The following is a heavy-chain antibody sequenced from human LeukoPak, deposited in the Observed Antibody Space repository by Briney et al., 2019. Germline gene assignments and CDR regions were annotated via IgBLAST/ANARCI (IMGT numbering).Heavy chain of an antibody. J-gene: IGHJ4*02. CDR3: AGSASSIENFDY. CDR1: GGSISSYY. CDR2: IYTSGST. V-gene: IGHV4-4*07. Sequence: SETLSLTCTVSGGSISSYYWSWIRQPAGKGLEWIGRIYTSGSTNYNPSLKSRVTMSVDTSKNQFSLKLSSVTAVDTAVYYCAGSASSIENFDYWGQGTLVTVSS. D-gene: IGHD3-10*01.